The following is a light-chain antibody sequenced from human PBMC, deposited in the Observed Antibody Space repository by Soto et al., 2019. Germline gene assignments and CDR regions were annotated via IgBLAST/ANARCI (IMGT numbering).Light chain of an antibody. CDR2: EVS. Sequence: DIVLTQTPLSLSVTPGQPASMSCKSSQSLLQSNGKTFLYWYLQRPGQPPQLLLWEVSNRMSGVPDRFSGSGSGTDFTLQISRVEAEDVGVYYCMQSVEPSFGRGTKVEFK. CDR1: QSLLQSNGKTF. J-gene: IGKJ4*01. V-gene: IGKV2D-29*01. CDR3: MQSVEPS.